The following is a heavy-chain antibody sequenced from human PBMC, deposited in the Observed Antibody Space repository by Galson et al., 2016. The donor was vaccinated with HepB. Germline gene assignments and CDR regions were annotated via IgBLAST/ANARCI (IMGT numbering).Heavy chain of an antibody. Sequence: SLRLSCAASGFTFNTYAMRWVRQAPGKGLESVSGITGSGDAIYYADSVKGRFTISRDNSKNTLFLQMNSLRAEDTAIYYCAKDHGWRGYFDYWGQGTPVTVSS. CDR3: AKDHGWRGYFDY. CDR1: GFTFNTYA. V-gene: IGHV3-23*01. D-gene: IGHD3-10*01. CDR2: ITGSGDAI. J-gene: IGHJ4*02.